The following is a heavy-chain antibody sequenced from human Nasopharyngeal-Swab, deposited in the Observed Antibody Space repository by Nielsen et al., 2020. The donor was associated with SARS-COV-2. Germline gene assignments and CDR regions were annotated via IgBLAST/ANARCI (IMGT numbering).Heavy chain of an antibody. J-gene: IGHJ6*02. CDR2: IYPGDSDT. V-gene: IGHV5-51*01. Sequence: GASLKISCKGSGYSFTSYWIGWVRQMPGKGLEWMGIIYPGDSDTRYSPSFQGQVTISADKSISTAYLQWSSLKASDTAMYYCARSSDTAMVSRYYYYGMDVWGQGTTVTVSS. D-gene: IGHD5-18*01. CDR1: GYSFTSYW. CDR3: ARSSDTAMVSRYYYYGMDV.